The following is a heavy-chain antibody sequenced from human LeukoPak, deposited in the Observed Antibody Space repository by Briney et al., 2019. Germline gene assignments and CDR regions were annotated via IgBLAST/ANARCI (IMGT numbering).Heavy chain of an antibody. CDR1: GGSFSGYY. CDR3: ARGLTVVVVAAVNWFDP. V-gene: IGHV4-34*01. D-gene: IGHD2-15*01. CDR2: INHSGST. Sequence: PSETLSLTCAVYGGSFSGYYWSWIRQPPGKGLEWIGEINHSGSTNYNPSLKSRVTISVDTSKNQFSLKLSSVTAADTAVYYCARGLTVVVVAAVNWFDPWGQGTLVTVSS. J-gene: IGHJ5*02.